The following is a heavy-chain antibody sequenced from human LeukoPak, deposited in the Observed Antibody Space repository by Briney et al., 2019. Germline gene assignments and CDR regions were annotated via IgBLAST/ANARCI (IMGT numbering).Heavy chain of an antibody. Sequence: PSETLSLTGTVSGGSISSYYWSWIRQPPGKGLEWIGYIYYSGSTNYNPSLKSRVTMSVDTSKNQFSLKLSSVTAADTAVYYCARYQTPIAAAGSRYAFDIWGQGTMVTVSS. D-gene: IGHD6-13*01. CDR1: GGSISSYY. CDR2: IYYSGST. J-gene: IGHJ3*02. V-gene: IGHV4-59*01. CDR3: ARYQTPIAAAGSRYAFDI.